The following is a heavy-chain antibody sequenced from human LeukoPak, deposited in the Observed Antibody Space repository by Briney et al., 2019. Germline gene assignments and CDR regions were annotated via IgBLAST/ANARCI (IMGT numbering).Heavy chain of an antibody. D-gene: IGHD3-3*01. CDR3: VRVSGFLEWISSYYYYYMDV. CDR2: INHSGST. J-gene: IGHJ6*03. V-gene: IGHV4-34*01. CDR1: GESLSSYS. Sequence: PSETLSLTCGVYGESLSSYSWTWIRQPPGKGLEWIGEINHSGSTNYNPSLKSRVTISLDTSKNQFSLRLSSVTAADTAMYYCVRVSGFLEWISSYYYYYMDVWGKGTTVTVSS.